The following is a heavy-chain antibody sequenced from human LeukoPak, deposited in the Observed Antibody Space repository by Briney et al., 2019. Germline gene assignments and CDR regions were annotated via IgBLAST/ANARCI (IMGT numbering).Heavy chain of an antibody. CDR1: GFTFSSHA. CDR3: AKDPYGTRYFDY. D-gene: IGHD2-2*01. Sequence: GGSLRLSCAASGFTFSSHALSWVRQAPGKGLEWVSSLSGSGYNAYYADSVKGRFTISRDNSKNTVYLQMNSLRAEDTAVYYWAKDPYGTRYFDYWGQGTLVTVSS. J-gene: IGHJ4*02. CDR2: LSGSGYNA. V-gene: IGHV3-23*01.